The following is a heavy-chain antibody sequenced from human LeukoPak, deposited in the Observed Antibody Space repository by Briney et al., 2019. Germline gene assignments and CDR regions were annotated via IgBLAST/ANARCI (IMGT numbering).Heavy chain of an antibody. V-gene: IGHV6-1*01. CDR1: GDSVSTNSAA. J-gene: IGHJ4*02. Sequence: SQTLSLTCAISGDSVSTNSAAWNWIRQSPSRGLEWLGRTYYRSKGYKEYAVSVRSRITIDADTSKNQFSVHLKSVTPEDTAVYYCAREVWGFDYWGQGPLVSVSS. D-gene: IGHD1-26*01. CDR3: AREVWGFDY. CDR2: TYYRSKGYK.